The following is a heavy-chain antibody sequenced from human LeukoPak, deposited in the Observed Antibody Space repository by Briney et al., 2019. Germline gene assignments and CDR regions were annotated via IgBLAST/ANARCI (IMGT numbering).Heavy chain of an antibody. D-gene: IGHD6-13*01. CDR2: IYYSGST. Sequence: SETLSLTCTVSGGSISTYYWSWIRQPPGKGLEWIGYIYYSGSTNYNSSLKSRVTISVDTSKYQFSLKLYSVTAADTAVYYCARARVFASAPGAYYFDYWGQGALVTVSS. J-gene: IGHJ4*02. CDR1: GGSISTYY. CDR3: ARARVFASAPGAYYFDY. V-gene: IGHV4-59*12.